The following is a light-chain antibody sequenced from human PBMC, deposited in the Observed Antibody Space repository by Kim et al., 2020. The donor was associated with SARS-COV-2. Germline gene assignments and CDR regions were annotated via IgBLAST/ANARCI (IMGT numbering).Light chain of an antibody. CDR2: GAS. J-gene: IGKJ1*01. CDR1: QSVSSNY. Sequence: EIVLTQSPGTLSLSPGERATLSCRASQSVSSNYLAWYQQKPDQAPRLLIYGASSRATGIPDRFSGSGSGTDFTLTITRLKPEDFEVYYCQQYSSSPATFGQGTKVDIK. CDR3: QQYSSSPAT. V-gene: IGKV3-20*01.